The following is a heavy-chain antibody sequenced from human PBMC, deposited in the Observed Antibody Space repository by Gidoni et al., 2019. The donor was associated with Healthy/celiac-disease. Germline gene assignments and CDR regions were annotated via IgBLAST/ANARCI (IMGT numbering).Heavy chain of an antibody. CDR1: GYSFTSYW. CDR3: ARLGGGVMITFGGVPPGTRGDYYGMDV. J-gene: IGHJ6*02. Sequence: EVQLVQSGAEVKKPGESLKISCKGSGYSFTSYWIGWVRQMPGKGLEWMGIIYPGDSDTRYSPSFQGQVTISADKSISTAYLQWSSLKASDTAMYYCARLGGGVMITFGGVPPGTRGDYYGMDVWGQGTTVTVSS. CDR2: IYPGDSDT. V-gene: IGHV5-51*03. D-gene: IGHD3-16*01.